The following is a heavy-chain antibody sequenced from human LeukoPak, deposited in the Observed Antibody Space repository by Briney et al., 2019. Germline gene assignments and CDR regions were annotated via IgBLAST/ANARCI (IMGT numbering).Heavy chain of an antibody. Sequence: GGSLRLSCTASGFTFNTYDMNWVRQAPVKGLEWVSTVRVNGRSTYYADSVKGRFTISRDNSKNTLYLQMNSLRAEDTALYYCAKPGEASNYYFDCWGQGALVTVSS. J-gene: IGHJ4*02. V-gene: IGHV3-23*01. CDR2: VRVNGRST. CDR1: GFTFNTYD. CDR3: AKPGEASNYYFDC. D-gene: IGHD2-21*01.